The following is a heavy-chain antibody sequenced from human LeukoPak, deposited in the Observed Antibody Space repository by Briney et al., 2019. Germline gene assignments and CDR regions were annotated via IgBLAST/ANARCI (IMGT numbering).Heavy chain of an antibody. J-gene: IGHJ3*02. CDR1: GFTFSGYW. Sequence: GWSLRLSCAASGFTFSGYWMHWVRQAPGKGLAWVSRINSDGNNTTYADSVKGRFTISRDNAKNTFFLQMNSLRAEDTAVYYCVRGKVTMIRGVIGLNAFDIWGQGTMVTVSS. D-gene: IGHD3-10*01. V-gene: IGHV3-74*01. CDR3: VRGKVTMIRGVIGLNAFDI. CDR2: INSDGNNT.